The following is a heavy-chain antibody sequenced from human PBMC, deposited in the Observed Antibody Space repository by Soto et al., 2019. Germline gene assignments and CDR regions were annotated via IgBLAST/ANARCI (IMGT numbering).Heavy chain of an antibody. Sequence: QVQLVQSGAEVKKPGASVKVSCKASGYTFTSYYMHWVRQAPGQGLEWMGINNTSHVRTIYAQKFHCSAIMTRDTSTRTVYMELSSLRSEDTPVYYRARAGGSSAWVYCGQRTLVTVSS. CDR1: GYTFTSYY. CDR2: NNTSHVRT. J-gene: IGHJ4*02. D-gene: IGHD2-2*01. V-gene: IGHV1-46*01. CDR3: ARAGGSSAWVY.